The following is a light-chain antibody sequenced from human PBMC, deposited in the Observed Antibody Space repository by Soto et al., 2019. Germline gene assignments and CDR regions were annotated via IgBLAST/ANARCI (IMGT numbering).Light chain of an antibody. Sequence: HSVLTQPASVSGSPGQSITISCTGTNSDVGGNNYVSWYQQHPGKAPKLMIYEVSNRPSGVSNRFSASKSGNTASLTISGLQAEDEADYYCSSYTGSAWVFGGGTQLTVL. CDR1: NSDVGGNNY. CDR3: SSYTGSAWV. CDR2: EVS. J-gene: IGLJ3*02. V-gene: IGLV2-14*01.